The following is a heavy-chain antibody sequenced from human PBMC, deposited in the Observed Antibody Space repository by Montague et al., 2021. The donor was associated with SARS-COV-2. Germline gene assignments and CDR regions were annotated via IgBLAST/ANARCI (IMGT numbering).Heavy chain of an antibody. V-gene: IGHV4-59*01. CDR1: GGSISSYY. CDR2: IYYSGST. CDR3: ARQGRDGYYVDTGDLTGFDN. D-gene: IGHD5-24*01. Sequence: SETLSLTCTVSGGSISSYYWSWIRQPPGKGLEWIGYIYYSGSTNYNPSLKSRVTISVDTSKNQFSLKLSSVTAADTAVYYCARQGRDGYYVDTGDLTGFDNWGQGTLVTVSS. J-gene: IGHJ4*02.